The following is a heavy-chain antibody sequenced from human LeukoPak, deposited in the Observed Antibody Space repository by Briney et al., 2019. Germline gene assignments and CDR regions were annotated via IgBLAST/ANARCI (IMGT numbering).Heavy chain of an antibody. CDR2: IIPIFGTA. CDR3: ARSAYCSSTSCPIRGWFDP. J-gene: IGHJ5*02. Sequence: SVKVSCKASGGTFSSYAISWVRQAPGQGLEWMGRIIPIFGTANYAQKFQGRVTITTDESTSTAYMELSSLRSEDTAVYHCARSAYCSSTSCPIRGWFDPWGQGTLVTVSS. CDR1: GGTFSSYA. V-gene: IGHV1-69*05. D-gene: IGHD2-2*01.